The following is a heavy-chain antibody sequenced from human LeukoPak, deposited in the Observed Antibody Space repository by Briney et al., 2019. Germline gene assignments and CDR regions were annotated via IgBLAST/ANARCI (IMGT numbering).Heavy chain of an antibody. Sequence: GGSLRLSCAASGFTFSSYAMHWVRQAPGKGLEYVSAISSNGGSTYYANSVKGRFTISRDNSKNTLYLQMGSLRAEDMAVYYCARGGPIFGVATPFDYWGQGTLVTVSS. CDR1: GFTFSSYA. J-gene: IGHJ4*02. CDR3: ARGGPIFGVATPFDY. D-gene: IGHD3-3*01. V-gene: IGHV3-64*01. CDR2: ISSNGGST.